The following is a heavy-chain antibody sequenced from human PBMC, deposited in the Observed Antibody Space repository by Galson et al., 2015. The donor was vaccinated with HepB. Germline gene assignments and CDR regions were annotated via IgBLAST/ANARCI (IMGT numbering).Heavy chain of an antibody. CDR2: IDWDDDK. CDR1: GFSLNTSGMC. V-gene: IGHV2-70*01. Sequence: ALVKPTQTLTLTCTFSGFSLNTSGMCVSWIRQPPGKALEWLALIDWDDDKYYSTSLKTRLTISKDTSKNQVVLTMTNMDPVDTATYYCARMVEAAAGNWFDPWGQGTLVTVSS. J-gene: IGHJ5*02. CDR3: ARMVEAAAGNWFDP. D-gene: IGHD6-13*01.